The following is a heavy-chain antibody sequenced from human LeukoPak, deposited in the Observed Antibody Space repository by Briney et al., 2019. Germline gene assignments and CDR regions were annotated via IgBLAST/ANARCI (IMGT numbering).Heavy chain of an antibody. CDR2: IKEDGSER. V-gene: IGHV3-7*04. J-gene: IGHJ4*02. CDR1: GITFSSYE. Sequence: PGGSLRLSCVVSGITFSSYEMSWVRQAPGKGLEWVANIKEDGSERYHVDSVKGRFTISRDNAKNSLYLQMNSLRAEDTAVYYCARELFGGVDYWGQGILVTVSS. CDR3: ARELFGGVDY. D-gene: IGHD3-16*01.